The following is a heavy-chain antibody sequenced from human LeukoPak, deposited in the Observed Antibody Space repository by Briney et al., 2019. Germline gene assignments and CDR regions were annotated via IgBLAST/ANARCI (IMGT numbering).Heavy chain of an antibody. J-gene: IGHJ4*02. Sequence: PGGSLRLSCAASGFSFITYTMIWFRQAPGKALEWVSSVSSSGNYRDFADSVKGRFTISRDNAQKSLYLQMNSLRAEDTAVYYCARGYDYVWGDYWGQGTLVTVSS. V-gene: IGHV3-21*01. CDR3: ARGYDYVWGDY. D-gene: IGHD3-16*01. CDR2: VSSSGNYR. CDR1: GFSFITYT.